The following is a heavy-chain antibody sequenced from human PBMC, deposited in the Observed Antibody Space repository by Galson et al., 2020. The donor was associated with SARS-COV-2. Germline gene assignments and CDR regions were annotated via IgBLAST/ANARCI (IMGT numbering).Heavy chain of an antibody. J-gene: IGHJ4*02. CDR3: VRDGLWFGESHFDY. V-gene: IGHV3-30*04. CDR2: ISPAGSDK. Sequence: GGSLRLSCAASGLTFRTYAMHWVRQAPGKGLEWVAVISPAGSDKYYADSVKGRFTISRDNSKNTLYLQMDSLRAEDTAVYHCVRDGLWFGESHFDYWGQGTLVTVSS. D-gene: IGHD3-10*01. CDR1: GLTFRTYA.